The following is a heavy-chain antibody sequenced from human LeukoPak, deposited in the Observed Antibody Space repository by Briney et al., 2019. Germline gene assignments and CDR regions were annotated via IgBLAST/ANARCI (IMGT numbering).Heavy chain of an antibody. V-gene: IGHV3-23*01. Sequence: GGSLRLSCAASGFTFSSYAMNWVRQAPGKGLEWVSSISGGSNNINYAGSVKGRFTTSRDNSQNTLYLQMNSLRADDTAVYYCAKESGKFDYWGQGTLVAVSS. J-gene: IGHJ4*02. CDR2: ISGGSNNI. CDR3: AKESGKFDY. CDR1: GFTFSSYA.